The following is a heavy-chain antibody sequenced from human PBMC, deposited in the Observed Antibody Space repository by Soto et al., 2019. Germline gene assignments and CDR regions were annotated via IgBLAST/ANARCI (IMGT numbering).Heavy chain of an antibody. CDR2: IYYSGST. Sequence: LQTLSLTRTVWGGCISRRYSSWIRQPPGQGLEWIGYIYYSGSTNYNPSLKSRVTISVDTSKSQFSLRLSSVTAADTAVYFCARPHGYDHYFDDRRQGALVTV. V-gene: IGHV4-59*08. J-gene: IGHJ4*02. CDR1: GGCISRRY. D-gene: IGHD5-12*01. CDR3: ARPHGYDHYFDD.